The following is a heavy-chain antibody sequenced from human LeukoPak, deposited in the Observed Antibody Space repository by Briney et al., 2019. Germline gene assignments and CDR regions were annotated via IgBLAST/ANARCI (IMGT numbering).Heavy chain of an antibody. D-gene: IGHD5-18*01. CDR3: ARAGAAMAHFDY. Sequence: GGSLRLSCAASGFTFSSYAMSWVRQAPGEGLEWVSAISGSGGSTYYADSVKGRFTISRDNAKNSLYLQMNSLRAEDTAVYYCARAGAAMAHFDYWGQGTLVTVSS. V-gene: IGHV3-23*01. CDR2: ISGSGGST. CDR1: GFTFSSYA. J-gene: IGHJ4*02.